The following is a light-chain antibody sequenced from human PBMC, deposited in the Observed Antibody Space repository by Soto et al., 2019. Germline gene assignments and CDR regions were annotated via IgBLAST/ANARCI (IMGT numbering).Light chain of an antibody. Sequence: DIVMTQSPLSLPVTPGEPASISCRSSQSLLHSSGYNYLDWYLQKPGQSPQLLIYLGSNRASGVPDRFSGSGSGTDFTLKISRVEADDVGVYYCMQALQTPRTFGQGTKVEIK. CDR3: MQALQTPRT. CDR1: QSLLHSSGYNY. V-gene: IGKV2-28*01. J-gene: IGKJ1*01. CDR2: LGS.